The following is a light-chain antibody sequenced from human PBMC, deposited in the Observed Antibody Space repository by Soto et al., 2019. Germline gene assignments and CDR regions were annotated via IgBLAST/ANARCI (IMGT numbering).Light chain of an antibody. V-gene: IGKV1-39*01. J-gene: IGKJ1*01. CDR1: QSISNY. CDR3: QQSYSTPPWT. Sequence: DIPMTQSPSSLSASVGDRVTITCRASQSISNYLSWYQQKPGKAPKLLIYAASSLQSGVPSRFSGSESGTDFTLTISSLQPEDFATYYCQQSYSTPPWTFGQGTKVEIK. CDR2: AAS.